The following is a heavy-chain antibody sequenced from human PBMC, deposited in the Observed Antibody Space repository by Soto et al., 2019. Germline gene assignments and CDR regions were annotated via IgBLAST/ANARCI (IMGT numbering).Heavy chain of an antibody. J-gene: IGHJ5*02. V-gene: IGHV1-2*02. D-gene: IGHD3-10*01. CDR2: INPNSGGT. CDR1: GYTFTGYY. Sequence: ASVKVSCKASGYTFTGYYMHWVRQAPGQGLEWMGWINPNSGGTNYAQKFQGRVTMTRDTSISTAYMGLSRLRSDDTAVYYCAREGYYGSGSYYSIDWFDPWGQGTLVTVSS. CDR3: AREGYYGSGSYYSIDWFDP.